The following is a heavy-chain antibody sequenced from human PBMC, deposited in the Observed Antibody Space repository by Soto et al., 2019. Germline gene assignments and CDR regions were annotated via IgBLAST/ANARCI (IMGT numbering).Heavy chain of an antibody. CDR1: GGTFSSYA. V-gene: IGHV1-69*01. D-gene: IGHD3-10*01. CDR3: ARDKGSADARFDY. Sequence: QVHLVQSGAEVKKPGSSVKVSCKAIGGTFSSYAFSWVRQAPGQGLEWMGGIMPFFGSGNYAQKFQGRVNITADESTSSVYLELSSLRSEDTAVYYCARDKGSADARFDYWGQGTLVTVSS. CDR2: IMPFFGSG. J-gene: IGHJ4*02.